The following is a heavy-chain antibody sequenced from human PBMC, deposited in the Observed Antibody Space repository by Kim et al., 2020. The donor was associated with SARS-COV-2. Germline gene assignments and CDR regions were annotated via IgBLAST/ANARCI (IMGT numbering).Heavy chain of an antibody. CDR1: GFTVSSNY. J-gene: IGHJ3*02. CDR2: IYSGGST. Sequence: GGSLRLSCAASGFTVSSNYMSWVRQAPGKGLEWVSVIYSGGSTYYADSVKGRFTISRDNSKNTLYLQMNSLRAEDTAVYYCARGQILYFDWLYAENAFDIWGQGTMVTVSS. D-gene: IGHD3-9*01. CDR3: ARGQILYFDWLYAENAFDI. V-gene: IGHV3-53*01.